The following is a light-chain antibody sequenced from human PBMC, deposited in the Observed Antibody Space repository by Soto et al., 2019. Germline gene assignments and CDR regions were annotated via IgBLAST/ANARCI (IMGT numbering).Light chain of an antibody. V-gene: IGKV3-20*01. J-gene: IGKJ1*01. CDR1: QSVISNY. Sequence: EVVLTQSPGTVSLSPGERVTLSCRASQSVISNYLAWYQQRPGQAPRLLIYAASSRATGIPDRFSGSGSGTDFTVSISSLETEDFAVYYCQQYGSSLTWTFGQGTKVEMK. CDR3: QQYGSSLTWT. CDR2: AAS.